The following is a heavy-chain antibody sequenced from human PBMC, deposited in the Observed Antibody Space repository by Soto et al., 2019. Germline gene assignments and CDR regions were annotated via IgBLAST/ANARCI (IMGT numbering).Heavy chain of an antibody. D-gene: IGHD2-2*01. CDR1: GFTFSNYG. CDR2: ILYDGSNK. J-gene: IGHJ6*02. Sequence: GSLRLSCAASGFTFSNYGMHWVRQTPGKGLEWVALILYDGSNKYYADSVKGRFTISRDNSKNTLYLQVSSLRAEDTAVYYCAKSRDAYNFYFYYGMDVWGQGTTVTVSS. CDR3: AKSRDAYNFYFYYGMDV. V-gene: IGHV3-30*18.